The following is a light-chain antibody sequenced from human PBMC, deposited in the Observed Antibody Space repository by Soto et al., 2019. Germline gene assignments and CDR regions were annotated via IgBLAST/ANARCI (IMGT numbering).Light chain of an antibody. CDR2: KAS. J-gene: IGKJ1*01. Sequence: DIQMTQAPSTLPPSVGHRVTIVCRASQSISSWLAWYQQKPGKAPKLLIYKASSLESGVQSRFSGSGSGTEFTLTISSLQPDDCATYYCQQYNSYPWTFGQGTKVDIK. V-gene: IGKV1-5*03. CDR1: QSISSW. CDR3: QQYNSYPWT.